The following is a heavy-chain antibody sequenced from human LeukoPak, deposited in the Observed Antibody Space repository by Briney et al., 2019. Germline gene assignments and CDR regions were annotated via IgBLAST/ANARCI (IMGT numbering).Heavy chain of an antibody. V-gene: IGHV3-21*01. CDR2: ISSSSSYI. CDR1: EFTFSSYS. J-gene: IGHJ5*02. CDR3: ARARDYYGSGSYRP. Sequence: GGSLRLSCAASEFTFSSYSMNWVRQAPGKGLEWVSSISSSSSYIYYADSVKGRFTISRDNAKNSLYLQMNSLRAEDTAVYYCARARDYYGSGSYRPWGQGTLVTVSS. D-gene: IGHD3-10*01.